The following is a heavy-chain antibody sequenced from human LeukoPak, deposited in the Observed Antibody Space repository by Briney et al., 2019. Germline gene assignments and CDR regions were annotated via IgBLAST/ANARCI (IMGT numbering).Heavy chain of an antibody. CDR2: INHSGST. D-gene: IGHD3-22*01. J-gene: IGHJ6*03. Sequence: SETLSLTCAVYGGSFCGYYWSWIRQPPGKGLEWIGEINHSGSTNYNPSLKSRVTISVDTSKNQFSLKLSSVTAADTAVYYCARGAYYDSSGYYYRDYYYYMDVWGKGTTVTVSS. CDR3: ARGAYYDSSGYYYRDYYYYMDV. V-gene: IGHV4-34*01. CDR1: GGSFCGYY.